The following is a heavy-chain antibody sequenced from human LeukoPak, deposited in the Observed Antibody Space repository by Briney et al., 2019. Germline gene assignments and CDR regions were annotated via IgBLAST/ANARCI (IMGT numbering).Heavy chain of an antibody. CDR2: IYTSGST. V-gene: IGHV4-4*07. Sequence: SETLSLTCTVSGGSISSYYWSWIRQSPGKGLEWIGRIYTSGSTNYNPSLKSRVTISVDTSKNQFSLKLSSLTAADTAVYYCARSSSSGWGFRFDPWGQGTLVTVSS. CDR3: ARSSSSGWGFRFDP. CDR1: GGSISSYY. J-gene: IGHJ5*02. D-gene: IGHD6-19*01.